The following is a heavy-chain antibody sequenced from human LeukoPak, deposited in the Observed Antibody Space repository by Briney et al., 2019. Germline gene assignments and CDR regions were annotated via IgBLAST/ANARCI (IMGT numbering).Heavy chain of an antibody. CDR2: INHSGST. Sequence: SETLSLTCAVSGGSFSGYYWSWIRQPPGKGLEWIGEINHSGSTNYNPSLKSRVTISVDTSKNQFSLKLSSVTAADTAVYYCARGGRSIAARPGDYWGQGTLVTVSS. D-gene: IGHD6-6*01. J-gene: IGHJ4*02. V-gene: IGHV4-34*01. CDR1: GGSFSGYY. CDR3: ARGGRSIAARPGDY.